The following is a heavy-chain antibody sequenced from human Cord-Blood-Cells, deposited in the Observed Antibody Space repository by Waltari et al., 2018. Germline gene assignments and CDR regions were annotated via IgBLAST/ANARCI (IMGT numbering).Heavy chain of an antibody. J-gene: IGHJ5*02. Sequence: QVQLQESGPGLVKPSETLSLTCTVSGYSISSGYYWGWIRQPPGKGLEWIGSIYQSGSTCYNPSLKSRVTISVDTSKNQCSLKLSSVTAADTAVYYCATTVTNWFDPWGQGTLVTVSS. CDR3: ATTVTNWFDP. CDR2: IYQSGST. D-gene: IGHD4-17*01. CDR1: GYSISSGYY. V-gene: IGHV4-38-2*02.